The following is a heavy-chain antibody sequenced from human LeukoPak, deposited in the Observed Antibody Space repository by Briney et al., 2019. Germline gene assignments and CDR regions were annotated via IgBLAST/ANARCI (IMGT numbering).Heavy chain of an antibody. J-gene: IGHJ3*02. D-gene: IGHD2-2*02. CDR1: GFTFSGYN. Sequence: GGSLRLSCAASGFTFSGYNMNWVRLAPGKGLEWVSSIDSSSSYMYYPDSVRGRFTISRDNAKNSLDLQMNSLRAEDTAVYFCARAYCSSTTCYTYDAFDIWGQGTMVTVSS. CDR3: ARAYCSSTTCYTYDAFDI. V-gene: IGHV3-21*01. CDR2: IDSSSSYM.